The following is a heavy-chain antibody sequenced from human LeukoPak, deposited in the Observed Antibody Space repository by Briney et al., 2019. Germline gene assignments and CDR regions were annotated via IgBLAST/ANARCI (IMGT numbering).Heavy chain of an antibody. CDR1: GGSISSSSYY. V-gene: IGHV4-39*01. CDR2: IYYSGST. J-gene: IGHJ4*02. CDR3: ANYGYYYASHY. D-gene: IGHD3-22*01. Sequence: SETLSLTCTVSGGSISSSSYYWGWIRQPPGKGLEWIGSIYYSGSTYYNPSLKSRVTISVDTSKNQFSLKLSSVTAADTAVYYCANYGYYYASHYWGQGTLVTVSS.